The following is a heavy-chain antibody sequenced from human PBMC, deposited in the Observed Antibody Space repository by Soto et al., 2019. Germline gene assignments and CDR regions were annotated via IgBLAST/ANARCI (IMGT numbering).Heavy chain of an antibody. Sequence: QLVESGGGLVQPGGSLILSCAASGFTFSGYWMAWVRQAPGKGLEWVASIKQDESEKFYVDSVKGRFTISRDNAKKTVYLQMNGLRAEDTAVYYCARDPGPRAAAIRGLGWFDPWGQGTLVTVSS. D-gene: IGHD2-2*01. J-gene: IGHJ5*02. CDR2: IKQDESEK. V-gene: IGHV3-7*03. CDR1: GFTFSGYW. CDR3: ARDPGPRAAAIRGLGWFDP.